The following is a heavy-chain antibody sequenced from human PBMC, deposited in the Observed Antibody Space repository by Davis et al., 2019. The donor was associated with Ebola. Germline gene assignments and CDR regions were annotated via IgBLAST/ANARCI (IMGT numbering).Heavy chain of an antibody. J-gene: IGHJ6*04. CDR2: TSGSGGST. V-gene: IGHV3-23*01. Sequence: PGGSLRLSYTVSVITFTSSAMTWVRQAPGKGLAWVSATSGSGGSTYYADSVKGRFTIYRDNSKKTLYLQMNSLRAEDTAVYYCAKSGLSFGVVKYHYGMDVWGKGTTVTVSS. CDR3: AKSGLSFGVVKYHYGMDV. D-gene: IGHD3-3*01. CDR1: VITFTSSA.